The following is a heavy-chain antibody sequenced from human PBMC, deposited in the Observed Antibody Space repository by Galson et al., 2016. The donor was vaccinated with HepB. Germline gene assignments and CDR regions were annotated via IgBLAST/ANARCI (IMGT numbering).Heavy chain of an antibody. J-gene: IGHJ4*02. D-gene: IGHD4-17*01. V-gene: IGHV3-23*01. CDR1: GFVFSTYV. CDR2: MGASGGNT. Sequence: SLRLSCAASGFVFSTYVMSWLRQAPGKGLEWVSGMGASGGNTYYADSVKGRFTISRDNSKNMLYLHMNSLRDEDTAVYYCARGDYAGLDYWGQGTLVTVSS. CDR3: ARGDYAGLDY.